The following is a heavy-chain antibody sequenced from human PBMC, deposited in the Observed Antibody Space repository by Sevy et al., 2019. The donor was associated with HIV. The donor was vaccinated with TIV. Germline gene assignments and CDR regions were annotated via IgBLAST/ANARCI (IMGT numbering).Heavy chain of an antibody. CDR2: INHSGST. CDR3: ARGADYYDSSGYYPYDDFDI. V-gene: IGHV4-34*01. CDR1: GGSFSGYY. Sequence: SETLSLTCAVYGGSFSGYYWSWIRQPPGKGLEWIGEINHSGSTNYNPSLKSRVTISVDTSKNQFSLKLSSVTAADTAVYYCARGADYYDSSGYYPYDDFDIWGQGTMVTVSS. J-gene: IGHJ3*02. D-gene: IGHD3-22*01.